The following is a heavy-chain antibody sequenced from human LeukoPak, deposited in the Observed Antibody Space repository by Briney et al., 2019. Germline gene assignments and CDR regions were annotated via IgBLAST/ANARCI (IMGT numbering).Heavy chain of an antibody. CDR2: ISGSGGST. CDR1: GFTFSSYA. J-gene: IGHJ4*02. CDR3: ASTLEVRGVIIVFDY. Sequence: GGSLRLSCAASGFTFSSYAMSWVRQAPGKGLEWVSAISGSGGSTYYADSVKGRFTISRDNSKNTLYLQMNSLRAEDTAVYYCASTLEVRGVIIVFDYWGQGTLVTVSS. D-gene: IGHD3-10*01. V-gene: IGHV3-23*01.